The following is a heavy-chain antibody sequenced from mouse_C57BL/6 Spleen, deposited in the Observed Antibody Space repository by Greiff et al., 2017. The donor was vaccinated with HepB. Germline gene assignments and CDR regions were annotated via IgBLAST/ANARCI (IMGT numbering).Heavy chain of an antibody. CDR1: GYTFTSYT. J-gene: IGHJ4*01. CDR3: ANAYYSNLYAMDY. CDR2: INPSSGYT. D-gene: IGHD2-5*01. V-gene: IGHV1-4*01. Sequence: QVQLKESGAELARPGASVKMSCKASGYTFTSYTMHWVKQRPGQGLEWIGYINPSSGYTKYNQKFKDKATLTAAKSSSTAYMQLSSLTSEDSAVYYCANAYYSNLYAMDYWGQGTSVTVSS.